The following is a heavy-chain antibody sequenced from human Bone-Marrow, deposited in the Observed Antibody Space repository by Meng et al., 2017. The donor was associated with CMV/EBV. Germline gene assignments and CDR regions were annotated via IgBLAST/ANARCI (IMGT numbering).Heavy chain of an antibody. J-gene: IGHJ4*02. V-gene: IGHV3-74*03. CDR2: INSDGTTT. CDR3: ARRVCSTSYCPGPDYYFDY. Sequence: GESLKISCAASGFTFSNFWMHWVRQAPGKGLVWVSRINSDGTTTTYADSVKGRFAISRDNAKNTLYLQMNSLRVEDTAVYYCARRVCSTSYCPGPDYYFDYWGQGTLVTVSS. CDR1: GFTFSNFW. D-gene: IGHD2/OR15-2a*01.